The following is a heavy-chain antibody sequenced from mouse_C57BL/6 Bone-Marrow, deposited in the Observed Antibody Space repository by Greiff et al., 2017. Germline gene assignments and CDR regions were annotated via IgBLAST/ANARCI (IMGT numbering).Heavy chain of an antibody. CDR1: GYTFTSYG. J-gene: IGHJ3*01. Sequence: LMESGAELARPGASVKLSCKASGYTFTSYGISWVKQRTGQGLEWIGEIYPRSGNTYYNEKFKGKATLTADKSSSTAYMELRSLTSEDSAVYFCAKLDPFAYWGQGTLVTVSA. V-gene: IGHV1-81*01. D-gene: IGHD4-1*01. CDR3: AKLDPFAY. CDR2: IYPRSGNT.